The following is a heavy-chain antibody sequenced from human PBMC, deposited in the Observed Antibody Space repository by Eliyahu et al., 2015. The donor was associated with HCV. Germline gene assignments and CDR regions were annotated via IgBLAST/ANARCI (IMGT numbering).Heavy chain of an antibody. J-gene: IGHJ4*02. CDR2: ISYDGSNK. V-gene: IGHV3-30-3*01. D-gene: IGHD5-12*01. Sequence: QVQLVESGGGVVQPGRSLRLSCAASGFTFSSYAMHWVRQAPGKGLGGVAVISYDGSNKYYADSVKGRFTISRDNSKNTLYLQMNSLRAEDTAVYYCATGYSGYGYWGQGTLVTVSS. CDR1: GFTFSSYA. CDR3: ATGYSGYGY.